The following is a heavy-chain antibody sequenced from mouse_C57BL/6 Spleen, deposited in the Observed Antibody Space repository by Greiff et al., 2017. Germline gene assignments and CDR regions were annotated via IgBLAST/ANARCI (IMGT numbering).Heavy chain of an antibody. CDR3: ARHGGGYYGSYWYFDV. Sequence: EVQVVESGGGLVQPGESLKLSCESNEYEFPSHDMSWVRKTPEKRLELVAAINSDGGSTYYPDTMEGRFIISRDNTKKTLYLQMSSLRSEDTALYYCARHGGGYYGSYWYFDVWGTGTTVTVSS. D-gene: IGHD1-1*01. CDR1: EYEFPSHD. CDR2: INSDGGST. J-gene: IGHJ1*03. V-gene: IGHV5-2*01.